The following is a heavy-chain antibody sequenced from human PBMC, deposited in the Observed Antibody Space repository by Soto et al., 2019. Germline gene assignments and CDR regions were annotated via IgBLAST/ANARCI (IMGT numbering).Heavy chain of an antibody. CDR2: IYWDDDK. D-gene: IGHD6-6*01. V-gene: IGHV2-5*02. CDR3: AHRRPYSNSPEYFFDY. CDR1: GFSLSTSGVD. Sequence: QITLKESGPTLVKPTQTLTLTCTFSGFSLSTSGVDVGWIRQPPGKALEWLALIYWDDDKRYSPSLKSRLAIPKGTSKNQVVLTMTNMDPLDTATYYCAHRRPYSNSPEYFFDYWGQGTLVTVSS. J-gene: IGHJ4*02.